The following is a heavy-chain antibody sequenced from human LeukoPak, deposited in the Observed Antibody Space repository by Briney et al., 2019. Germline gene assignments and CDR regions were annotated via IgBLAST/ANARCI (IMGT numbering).Heavy chain of an antibody. CDR3: AKQHATYSSGGYWFDP. V-gene: IGHV3-30*18. J-gene: IGHJ5*02. Sequence: TGRSLRLSCAASGFTFSCYGMHWLGQAPGKGLEGVAVISYDESNNYYADSVKGRFTITRDNSKNTLYLQMNSLRAEDTAVYYCAKQHATYSSGGYWFDPWGQGTLVTVSS. CDR2: ISYDESNN. D-gene: IGHD6-25*01. CDR1: GFTFSCYG.